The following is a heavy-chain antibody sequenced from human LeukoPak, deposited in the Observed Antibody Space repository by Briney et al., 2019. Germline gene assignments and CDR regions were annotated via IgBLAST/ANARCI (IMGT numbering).Heavy chain of an antibody. V-gene: IGHV3-33*01. CDR1: GFTFSSYG. CDR2: IWYDGSNK. J-gene: IGHJ4*02. D-gene: IGHD4-17*01. Sequence: GGSLRLSCAASGFTFSSYGMHWVRRAPGKGLEWVAVIWYDGSNKYYADSVKGRFTISRDNSKNTLYLQMNSLRAEDTAVYYCARDMHDYGDYGAFDYWGQGTLVTVSS. CDR3: ARDMHDYGDYGAFDY.